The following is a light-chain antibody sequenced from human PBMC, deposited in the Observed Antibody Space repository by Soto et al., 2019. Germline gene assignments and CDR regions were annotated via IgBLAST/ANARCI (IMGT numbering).Light chain of an antibody. V-gene: IGLV1-36*01. Sequence: QSVLTQPPSVSAAPRQRVAISCSGSRSNIGDNAVNWYRHLPGQAPKLLIYYDDLLPSGVSDRFSGSKSGTSASLAISELRSEDEADYFCAAWDDSLNGFVFGTGTKVTVL. CDR2: YDD. CDR1: RSNIGDNA. CDR3: AAWDDSLNGFV. J-gene: IGLJ1*01.